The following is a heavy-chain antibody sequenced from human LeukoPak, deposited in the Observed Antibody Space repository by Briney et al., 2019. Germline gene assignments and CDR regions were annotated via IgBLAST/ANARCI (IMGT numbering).Heavy chain of an antibody. V-gene: IGHV3-21*01. CDR3: ATETIGRHYDY. D-gene: IGHD1-14*01. CDR2: IGPTGTDR. CDR1: GFTFSSCG. Sequence: GGSLRLSCAASGFTFSSCGFNWVRRAPGKGLEWVSSIGPTGTDRYYADSVRGWFTISRDNAKNSMYLQMDSLRDEDTAVYYCATETIGRHYDYWGQGTLLTVSS. J-gene: IGHJ4*02.